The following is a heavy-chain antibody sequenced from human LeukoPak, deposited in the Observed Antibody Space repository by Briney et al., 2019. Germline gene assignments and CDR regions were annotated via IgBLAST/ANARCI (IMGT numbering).Heavy chain of an antibody. D-gene: IGHD2-2*01. Sequence: SVKVSCKASGGTFSSYAISWVRRAPGQGLEWMGGIIPIFGTANYAQKFQGRVTITADESTSTAYMELSSLRSEDTAVYYCANRQYQLLRSASYYYYYMDVWGKGTTVTVSS. CDR1: GGTFSSYA. V-gene: IGHV1-69*13. J-gene: IGHJ6*03. CDR2: IIPIFGTA. CDR3: ANRQYQLLRSASYYYYYMDV.